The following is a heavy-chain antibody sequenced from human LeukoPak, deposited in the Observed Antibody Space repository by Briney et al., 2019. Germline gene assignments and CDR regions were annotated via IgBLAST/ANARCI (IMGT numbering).Heavy chain of an antibody. V-gene: IGHV1-46*01. CDR3: ARERSDYDFWSGYYSNYCFDY. Sequence: GASVKVSCKASGYTFTSYYMHWVRQAPGQGLEWMGIINPSGGSTSYAQKFQGRVTMTRDMSTSTVYMELSSLRSEDTAVYYCARERSDYDFWSGYYSNYCFDYWGQGTLVTVSS. J-gene: IGHJ4*02. CDR2: INPSGGST. D-gene: IGHD3-3*01. CDR1: GYTFTSYY.